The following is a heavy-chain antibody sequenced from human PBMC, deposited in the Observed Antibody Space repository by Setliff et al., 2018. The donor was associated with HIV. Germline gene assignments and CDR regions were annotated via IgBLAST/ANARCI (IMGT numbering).Heavy chain of an antibody. D-gene: IGHD3-22*01. V-gene: IGHV4-59*01. Sequence: TLSLTCTVSGGSITSYYWSWIRQTPGKRLEYIGYIYYNGGTNYNPSLKSRVTISLDTSKNQFSLSLRSVTAADTAVYYCARAPTYYDPPDIWGQGTMVTVSS. CDR3: ARAPTYYDPPDI. CDR1: GGSITSYY. J-gene: IGHJ3*02. CDR2: IYYNGGT.